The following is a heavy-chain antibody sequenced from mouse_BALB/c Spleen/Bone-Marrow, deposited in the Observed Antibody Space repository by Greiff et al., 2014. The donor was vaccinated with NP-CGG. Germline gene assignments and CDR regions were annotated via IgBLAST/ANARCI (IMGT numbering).Heavy chain of an antibody. V-gene: IGHV1-4*01. CDR3: AREGYGNYAY. D-gene: IGHD2-10*02. CDR1: GYTFTSYT. J-gene: IGHJ3*01. CDR2: INPSSGYT. Sequence: VQLVESGAELARPGASVKMSCKASGYTFTSYTMHWVKQRPGQGLEWIGYINPSSGYTNYNQKFKDKATLTADKSSSTAYMQLSSLTSEDSAVHYCAREGYGNYAYWGQGTLVTVSA.